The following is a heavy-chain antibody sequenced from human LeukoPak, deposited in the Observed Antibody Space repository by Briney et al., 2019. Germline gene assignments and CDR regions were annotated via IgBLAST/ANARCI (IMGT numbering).Heavy chain of an antibody. CDR3: AREDVVLVDAVRYYYYGRR. D-gene: IGHD2-8*01. V-gene: IGHV1-46*01. CDR2: INPSGGGT. Sequence: AASVKVSCKASGYNFISYYMHWVRQAPGQGLEWMGIINPSGGGTSYAQKFQDRVTMTRDTSTSTVYMELSSLKSEDTAVYYCAREDVVLVDAVRYYYYGRRLGPRDHGHRLL. CDR1: GYNFISYY. J-gene: IGHJ6*02.